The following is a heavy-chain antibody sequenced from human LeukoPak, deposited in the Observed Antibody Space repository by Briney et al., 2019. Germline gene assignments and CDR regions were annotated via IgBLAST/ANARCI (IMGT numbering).Heavy chain of an antibody. Sequence: GGSLRLSCAVSGSTSSRNFMSWVRQTPEKGLEWVANINREGSEKNYVDSVKGRFTLSRDNAKHALFLQMNSLRAEDTAIYYCASGAGWESGYWGQGTLVTVSS. D-gene: IGHD1-26*01. CDR1: GSTSSRNF. CDR3: ASGAGWESGY. J-gene: IGHJ4*02. CDR2: INREGSEK. V-gene: IGHV3-7*01.